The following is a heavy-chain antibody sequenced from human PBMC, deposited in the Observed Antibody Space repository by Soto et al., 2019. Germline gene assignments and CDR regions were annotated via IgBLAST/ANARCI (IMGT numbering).Heavy chain of an antibody. D-gene: IGHD3-10*01. CDR2: IDASGTT. V-gene: IGHV4-4*07. J-gene: IGHJ6*02. Sequence: SETLSLTCTVSGGSISSYYVSWIRQSAGKGLEWIGRIDASGTTNYNPSLKSRVTMSVDASKNHFSLNLSSVTAADTAVYYCARGPRGYVYYHGMDVWGQGTTVTVSS. CDR3: ARGPRGYVYYHGMDV. CDR1: GGSISSYY.